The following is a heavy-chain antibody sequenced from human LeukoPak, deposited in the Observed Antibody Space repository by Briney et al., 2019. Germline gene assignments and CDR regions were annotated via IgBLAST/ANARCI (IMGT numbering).Heavy chain of an antibody. J-gene: IGHJ4*02. Sequence: GESLKISCKGSGYSFTTYWIGWVRQMPGKGLEWMGIIYPGDSDTRYSPSFQGQVTISVDKSISTAYLQWSGLKASDTAMYFCARQTVTTPFDYWGQGTLVTVSS. CDR2: IYPGDSDT. CDR1: GYSFTTYW. D-gene: IGHD4-17*01. V-gene: IGHV5-51*01. CDR3: ARQTVTTPFDY.